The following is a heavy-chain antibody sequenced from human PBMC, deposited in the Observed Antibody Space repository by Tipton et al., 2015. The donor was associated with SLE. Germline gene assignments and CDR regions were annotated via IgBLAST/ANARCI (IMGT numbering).Heavy chain of an antibody. CDR3: ARDFKGIVADYFDY. CDR2: VNYTGST. CDR1: TYSISNGHY. J-gene: IGHJ4*02. V-gene: IGHV4-38-2*02. Sequence: TLSLTCSVSTYSISNGHYWAWVRQPPGKGLEWIGEVNYTGSTNYVPSLKSRVTISVDTSKNQFSLKLSSVTAADTAVYYCARDFKGIVADYFDYWGQGTLVTVSS. D-gene: IGHD1-26*01.